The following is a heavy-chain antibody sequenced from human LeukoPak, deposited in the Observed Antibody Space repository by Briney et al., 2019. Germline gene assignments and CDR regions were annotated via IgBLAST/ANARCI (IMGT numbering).Heavy chain of an antibody. V-gene: IGHV3-74*01. CDR3: AKGAGRDGGP. J-gene: IGHJ5*02. Sequence: GGSLRLSCAASGFTFSSYWMHWVRQAPGKGLVWVSRINSDGSSTSYADSVKGRFTISRENAKNTLYLQMNCLRAEDTAVYYCAKGAGRDGGPWGQGTLVTVSS. CDR1: GFTFSSYW. D-gene: IGHD5-24*01. CDR2: INSDGSST.